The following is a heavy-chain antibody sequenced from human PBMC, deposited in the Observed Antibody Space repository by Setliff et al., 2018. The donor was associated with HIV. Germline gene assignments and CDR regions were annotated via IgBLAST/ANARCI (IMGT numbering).Heavy chain of an antibody. Sequence: KASETLSLTCAVYGGPFSGYYWTWIRQPPGKGLEWIGEINHSGRTNDNPSLKSRLTISVDTSKNQFSLKLSSVTAGDTAVYYCAGIAVSGPFPRGNYWGQGTLVTVSS. CDR1: GGPFSGYY. V-gene: IGHV4-34*01. CDR2: INHSGRT. D-gene: IGHD6-19*01. J-gene: IGHJ4*02. CDR3: AGIAVSGPFPRGNY.